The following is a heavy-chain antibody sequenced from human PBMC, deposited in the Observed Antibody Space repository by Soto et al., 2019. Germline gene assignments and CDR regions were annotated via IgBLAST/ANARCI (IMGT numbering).Heavy chain of an antibody. J-gene: IGHJ4*02. CDR3: KRAGYSNSGYPFDY. Sequence: EVQLMESGGGLIQPGGSLRLSCAAAGFTVSNTYMSWVRQAPGKGLERVSVMHGGGNTYYAESVKGRFTISRDSSMNTLYLQINSLKVEDMAVYYCKRAGYSNSGYPFDYWGQGTLVTVSS. CDR1: GFTVSNTY. CDR2: MHGGGNT. D-gene: IGHD4-4*01. V-gene: IGHV3-53*01.